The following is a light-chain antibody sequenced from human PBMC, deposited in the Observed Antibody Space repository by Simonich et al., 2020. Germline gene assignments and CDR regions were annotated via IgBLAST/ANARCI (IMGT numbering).Light chain of an antibody. V-gene: IGKV4-1*01. CDR3: QQYYSTPYT. CDR2: WAS. CDR1: QSVLYSSNNKNH. J-gene: IGKJ2*01. Sequence: DIVMTQSPDSLAVSLGERATINCKSSQSVLYSSNNKNHLAWYKQKPGQPPKLLIYWASTRESGVPDRFSGSGSGTDFTLTIGSLQAEDVAVYYCQQYYSTPYTFGQGTKLEIK.